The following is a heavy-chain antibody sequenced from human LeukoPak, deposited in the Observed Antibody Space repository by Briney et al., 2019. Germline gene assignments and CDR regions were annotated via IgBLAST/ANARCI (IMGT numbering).Heavy chain of an antibody. CDR2: IYYSGST. J-gene: IGHJ5*02. CDR1: DDSITIYY. Sequence: PSETLSLTCTVSDDSITIYYWTWIRQPPGKGLEWIGYIYYSGSTNYNPSLKSRVTISLDTSKNQFSLKLSSVTAADTAIYYCAREADYHLALGWFDPWGQGTLVTVSS. CDR3: AREADYHLALGWFDP. D-gene: IGHD5-12*01. V-gene: IGHV4-59*01.